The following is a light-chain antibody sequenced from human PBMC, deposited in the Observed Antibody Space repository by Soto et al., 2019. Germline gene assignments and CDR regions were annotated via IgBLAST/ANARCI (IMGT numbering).Light chain of an antibody. CDR1: QSVSSNF. CDR2: GAS. V-gene: IGKV3-20*01. CDR3: QQYGSSPPRA. J-gene: IGKJ1*01. Sequence: EIVLTQSPGTLSLSPGERATLSCRASQSVSSNFLTRYQQKPGQAPRLLIYGASSRATGIPDRFSGSGSGTDFTLTISRLEPEDFAVYYCQQYGSSPPRAFGQGTKVEIK.